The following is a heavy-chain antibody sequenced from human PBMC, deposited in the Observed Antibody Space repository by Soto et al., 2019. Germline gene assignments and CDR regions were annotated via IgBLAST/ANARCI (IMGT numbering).Heavy chain of an antibody. CDR2: IIPILGIA. CDR3: ARERWVAVAGTSWFDP. CDR1: GGTFSSYT. V-gene: IGHV1-69*04. J-gene: IGHJ5*02. Sequence: SVKVSCKASGGTFSSYTISWVRQAPGQGLEWMGRIIPILGIANYAQKFQGRVTITADKSTSTDYMELSSLRSEDTAEYYCARERWVAVAGTSWFDPWGQGTLVTVSS. D-gene: IGHD6-19*01.